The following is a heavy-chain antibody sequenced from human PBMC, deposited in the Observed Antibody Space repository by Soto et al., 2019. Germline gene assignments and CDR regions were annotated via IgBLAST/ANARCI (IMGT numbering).Heavy chain of an antibody. Sequence: QLQLRELGPGLMEPSETLSLTCRVSGDSISDTIYYWGWVRQSPGKGLEWIGSIHYSGDTQFHPSLKTRVNISVDTPKNEFYLRLRSVTAADTAIYFCARHLKAEAAAMAFWGQGIPVTVSS. CDR3: ARHLKAEAAAMAF. J-gene: IGHJ4*02. CDR1: GDSISDTIYY. V-gene: IGHV4-39*01. D-gene: IGHD6-19*01. CDR2: IHYSGDT.